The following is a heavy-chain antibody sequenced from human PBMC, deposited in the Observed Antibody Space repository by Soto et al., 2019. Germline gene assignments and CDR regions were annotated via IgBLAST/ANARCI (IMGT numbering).Heavy chain of an antibody. CDR1: GYTFTSYG. CDR3: ARWGMITFGGVICRSFDY. Sequence: QVQLVQSGAEVKKPGASVKVSCKASGYTFTSYGISWVRQAPGQGLEWMGWISAYNGNTNYAQKLQGRVTMTTDTSTSKAYMELRSLRSDDTAVYYCARWGMITFGGVICRSFDYWGQGTLVTVSS. V-gene: IGHV1-18*01. D-gene: IGHD3-16*01. CDR2: ISAYNGNT. J-gene: IGHJ4*02.